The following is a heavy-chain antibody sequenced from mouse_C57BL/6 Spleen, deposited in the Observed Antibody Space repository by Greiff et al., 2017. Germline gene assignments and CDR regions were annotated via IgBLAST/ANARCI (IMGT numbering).Heavy chain of an antibody. CDR1: GYSFTGYY. CDR2: INPSTGGN. V-gene: IGHV1-42*01. J-gene: IGHJ2*01. Sequence: EVKLQESGPELVKPGASVKISCKASGYSFTGYYMHWVKQSPEKSLEWIGGINPSTGGNTYNQKFKGKATLTADKSSSTAYMQLSSLTSEDSAVYYCARREGEYFDYWGQGTTLTVSS. D-gene: IGHD2-13*01. CDR3: ARREGEYFDY.